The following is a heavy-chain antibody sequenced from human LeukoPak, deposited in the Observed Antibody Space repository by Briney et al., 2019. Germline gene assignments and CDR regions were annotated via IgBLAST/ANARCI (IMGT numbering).Heavy chain of an antibody. CDR2: ISSSGSTI. Sequence: GGCLRLACAASGFTFSSYEIDWVRQAPGKGLGWVSYISSSGSTIYYADSVKGRFTISRDNAKNSLYLQMNSLRAEATAVYYCARGGGYDILTGYYYPHYFDYWGQGTLVTVSS. CDR3: ARGGGYDILTGYYYPHYFDY. D-gene: IGHD3-9*01. CDR1: GFTFSSYE. V-gene: IGHV3-48*03. J-gene: IGHJ4*02.